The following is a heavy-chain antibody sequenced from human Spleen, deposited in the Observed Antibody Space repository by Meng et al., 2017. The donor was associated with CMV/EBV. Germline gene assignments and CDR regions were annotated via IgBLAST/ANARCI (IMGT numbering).Heavy chain of an antibody. CDR1: GFTVSSNY. J-gene: IGHJ4*02. V-gene: IGHV3-53*01. Sequence: GESLKISCASSGFTVSSNYMSWVRQAPGKGLAWVSVIYSGGSTYYADSVKGQFTISRDNSKNTLYLQMNSLRAEDTAVYYCARLAAGTSGLDYWGQGTLVTVSS. D-gene: IGHD6-13*01. CDR2: IYSGGST. CDR3: ARLAAGTSGLDY.